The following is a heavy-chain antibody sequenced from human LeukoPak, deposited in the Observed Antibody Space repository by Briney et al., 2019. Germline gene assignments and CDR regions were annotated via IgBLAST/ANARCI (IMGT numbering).Heavy chain of an antibody. Sequence: ASVKVSCKASGYTFTGYYMHWVRQAPGQGLEWMGWINPNSGGTNYAQKFQGRVTMTRDTSISTAYMELSRLRSDDTAVYYCARDSYGGYARAFDIWGQGTMVTVSS. CDR3: ARDSYGGYARAFDI. V-gene: IGHV1-2*02. J-gene: IGHJ3*02. CDR1: GYTFTGYY. D-gene: IGHD4-17*01. CDR2: INPNSGGT.